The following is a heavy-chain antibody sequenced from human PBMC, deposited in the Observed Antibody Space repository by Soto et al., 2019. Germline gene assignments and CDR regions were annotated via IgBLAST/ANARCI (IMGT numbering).Heavy chain of an antibody. CDR2: ICNYDGNT. Sequence: QVQMVQSGAELKKPAASVQVSCKASGYTFTTYGTSWVRQAPGQGLEWLGWICNYDGNTDYAQKFQDRVTMTTEASATTDYMEVRRLRSDDTAVYYCVRSGGARSNYYIRLWGQGTLVTVSS. CDR1: GYTFTTYG. J-gene: IGHJ1*01. D-gene: IGHD3-22*01. CDR3: VRSGGARSNYYIRL. V-gene: IGHV1-18*01.